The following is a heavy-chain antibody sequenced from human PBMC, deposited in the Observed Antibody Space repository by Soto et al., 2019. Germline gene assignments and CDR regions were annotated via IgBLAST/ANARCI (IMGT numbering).Heavy chain of an antibody. Sequence: GGSLRLSCAASGFTFNDAWMTWVRQAPGKGLEWVGRIKTKTDGGTTDYAAPVKGRFTISRDDSKNTVYLQMNSLKIEDTGVYYCTTERCTGTNCYVKNAFDSWGQGTMVTVSS. CDR1: GFTFNDAW. J-gene: IGHJ3*02. D-gene: IGHD2-2*01. CDR3: TTERCTGTNCYVKNAFDS. V-gene: IGHV3-15*01. CDR2: IKTKTDGGTT.